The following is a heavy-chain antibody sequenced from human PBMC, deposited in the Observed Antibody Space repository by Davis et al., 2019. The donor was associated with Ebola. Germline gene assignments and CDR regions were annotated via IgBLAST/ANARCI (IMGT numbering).Heavy chain of an antibody. CDR2: VSHSEREK. J-gene: IGHJ4*02. D-gene: IGHD3-3*01. Sequence: PGGSLRLSCAASGFTFRNYAMHWVRQAPGKGPEWVAVVSHSEREKFYADSVKGRFTISRDNSENTLYLQMNSLTADDKAVYYCARAVFHEVLDYWGQGTLVTVSS. CDR3: ARAVFHEVLDY. V-gene: IGHV3-30*04. CDR1: GFTFRNYA.